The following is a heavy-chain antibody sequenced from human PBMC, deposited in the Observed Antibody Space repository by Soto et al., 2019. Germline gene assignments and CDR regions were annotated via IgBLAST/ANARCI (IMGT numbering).Heavy chain of an antibody. J-gene: IGHJ4*02. Sequence: QVQLVESGGGVVQPGRSLRLSCAASGFTFSSYAMHWVRQAPGKGLEWVAVISYDGSNKYYADSVKGRFTISRDNSKNPLYLQVNSLRAEDTAVYDGASDSNQLLSRVRAPVWGQGTLVTVSS. CDR2: ISYDGSNK. D-gene: IGHD2-2*01. CDR3: ASDSNQLLSRVRAPV. CDR1: GFTFSSYA. V-gene: IGHV3-30-3*01.